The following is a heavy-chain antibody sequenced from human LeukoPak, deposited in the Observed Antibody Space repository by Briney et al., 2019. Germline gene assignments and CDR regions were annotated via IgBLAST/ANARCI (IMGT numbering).Heavy chain of an antibody. Sequence: PGGSLRLSCAASGFTFSSYSMNWVRQAPGKGLEWVSSISSSSSYIYYADSVKGRFTISRDNAKNSLYLQMNSLRVEDTAVYYCARVSRDGYKERLGYWGQGTLVTVSS. CDR1: GFTFSSYS. D-gene: IGHD5-24*01. CDR2: ISSSSSYI. CDR3: ARVSRDGYKERLGY. V-gene: IGHV3-21*01. J-gene: IGHJ4*02.